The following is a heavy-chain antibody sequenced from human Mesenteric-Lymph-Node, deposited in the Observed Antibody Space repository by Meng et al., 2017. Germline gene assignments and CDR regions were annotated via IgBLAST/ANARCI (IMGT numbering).Heavy chain of an antibody. V-gene: IGHV4-61*01. CDR1: GGSVSSGSYY. Sequence: GAVLVRPSETLSLTCTVSGGSVSSGSYYWSWIRQPPVKGLEWIGTIGYSGTIVYNPSLSSRVTMTLDTSKNQFSLKLSSVTAPDTAVYYCASSDYYRSDYWGQGTLVTVSS. CDR2: IGYSGTI. J-gene: IGHJ4*02. CDR3: ASSDYYRSDY. D-gene: IGHD3-22*01.